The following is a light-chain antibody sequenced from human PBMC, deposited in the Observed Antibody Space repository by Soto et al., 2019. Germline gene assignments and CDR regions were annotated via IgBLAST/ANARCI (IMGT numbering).Light chain of an antibody. CDR1: QSVSSY. J-gene: IGKJ4*01. V-gene: IGKV3-11*01. CDR2: DAS. CDR3: QQRSNWPP. Sequence: IVLTQSPATLSLSPWERATLSCRASQSVSSYLAWYQQKPGQAPRLLIYDASNRATGIPARFSGSGSGTDFTLTISSLEPEDFAVYYCQQRSNWPPFGGGTKVDIK.